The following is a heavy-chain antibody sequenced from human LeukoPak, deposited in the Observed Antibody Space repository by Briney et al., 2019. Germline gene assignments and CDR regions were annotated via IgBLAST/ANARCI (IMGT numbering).Heavy chain of an antibody. V-gene: IGHV4-59*02. Sequence: SETLSLTCTVSGGSVSSYYWSWIRQPPGKGLEWIGYMYYSGSTNYNPSLKSRVTISIDTSKNQFSLKLNSVTAADTAVYYCARRAMIADWFDPWGQGTLVTVSS. J-gene: IGHJ5*02. CDR1: GGSVSSYY. CDR3: ARRAMIADWFDP. CDR2: MYYSGST. D-gene: IGHD3-22*01.